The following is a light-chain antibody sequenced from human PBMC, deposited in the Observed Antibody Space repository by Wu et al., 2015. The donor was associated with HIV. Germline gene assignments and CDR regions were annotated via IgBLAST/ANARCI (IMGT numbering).Light chain of an antibody. CDR3: QQFRSFPHN. J-gene: IGKJ2*01. CDR1: QDISNY. Sequence: SVETESASLAASQDISNYLDLVSARNHGKVPRLLIYSASTLQSGVPSRFSGSVSGTEFTLTISGLQPEDVAVYFCQQFRSFPHNFGPGTTLGL. V-gene: IGKV1-27*01. CDR2: SAS.